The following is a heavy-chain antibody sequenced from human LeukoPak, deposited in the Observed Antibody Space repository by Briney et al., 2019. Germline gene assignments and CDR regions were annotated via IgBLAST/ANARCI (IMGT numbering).Heavy chain of an antibody. Sequence: GESLKISCKGSGYSFTNYWIGWVCQMPGKGLEWMGIIYPGDSDTRYSPSFQGQVTISADKSVSTAYLQWRSLKASDTAMYYCARRVDCSSTSCNLFDYWGQGTLVTVS. J-gene: IGHJ4*02. CDR2: IYPGDSDT. V-gene: IGHV5-51*01. D-gene: IGHD2-2*01. CDR1: GYSFTNYW. CDR3: ARRVDCSSTSCNLFDY.